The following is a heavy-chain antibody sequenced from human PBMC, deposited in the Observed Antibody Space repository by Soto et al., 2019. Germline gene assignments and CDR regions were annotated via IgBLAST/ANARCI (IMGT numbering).Heavy chain of an antibody. J-gene: IGHJ6*03. CDR1: GYTFSSDG. D-gene: IGHD2-2*01. Sequence: QVQLVQSGAEVKKPGASVKVSCKASGYTFSSDGISWVRQAPGQGLEWMGRVSAHNGNTNYAQNLQGRGTMTTDTSTSTAYMELRSLRSDDTAVYYCARERCSSSSCAGDYYYYYMDVWGKGTTVIVSS. CDR2: VSAHNGNT. CDR3: ARERCSSSSCAGDYYYYYMDV. V-gene: IGHV1-18*01.